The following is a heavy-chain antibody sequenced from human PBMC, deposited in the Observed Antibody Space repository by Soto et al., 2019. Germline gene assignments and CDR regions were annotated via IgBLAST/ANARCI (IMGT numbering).Heavy chain of an antibody. D-gene: IGHD4-17*01. CDR3: ARGVRGSYGLDI. Sequence: EVQLVESGGGLIQPGGSLRLSCAVSGFTFSNYWMHWVRQAPGKGLVWVSRIYTDGSRTNYAASVKGRFTISRDNAENTLYLQMNSLRAEETAVYYCARGVRGSYGLDIWGQGTMVTVSS. J-gene: IGHJ3*02. CDR2: IYTDGSRT. CDR1: GFTFSNYW. V-gene: IGHV3-74*01.